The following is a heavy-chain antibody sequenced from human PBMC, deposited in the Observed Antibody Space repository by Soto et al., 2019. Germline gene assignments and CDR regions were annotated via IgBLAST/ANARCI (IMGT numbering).Heavy chain of an antibody. CDR1: GYTFTTYV. CDR2: INTGNDNT. J-gene: IGHJ6*02. V-gene: IGHV1-3*04. Sequence: ASVKVSCKASGYTFTTYVMHWVRQAPGQRLEWMGWINTGNDNTEYSQRFQGRVTITRDTSANTVYMELSSLSSEDMAVYYCARAGQNYYGLDVWGPGTTVTVSS. CDR3: ARAGQNYYGLDV. D-gene: IGHD1-1*01.